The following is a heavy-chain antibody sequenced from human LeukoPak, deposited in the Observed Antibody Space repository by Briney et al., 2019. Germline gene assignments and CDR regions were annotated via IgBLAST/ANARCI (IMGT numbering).Heavy chain of an antibody. CDR3: ARGPQWLVRGYDY. V-gene: IGHV3-21*01. J-gene: IGHJ4*02. Sequence: GGSLRLSCAASGFTSSSYSMNWVRQAPGKGLEWVSSISSSSYIYYADSVKGRFTISRDNAKNSLYLQMNSLRAEDTAVYYCARGPQWLVRGYDYWGQGTLVIVSS. CDR2: ISSSSYI. D-gene: IGHD6-19*01. CDR1: GFTSSSYS.